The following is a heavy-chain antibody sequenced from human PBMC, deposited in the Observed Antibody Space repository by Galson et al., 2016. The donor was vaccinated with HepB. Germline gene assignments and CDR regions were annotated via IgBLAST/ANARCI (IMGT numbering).Heavy chain of an antibody. CDR2: ISYSGST. CDR1: GGSISSGDYY. J-gene: IGHJ4*02. CDR3: ARVGRLDFWSGFYVPPFDF. V-gene: IGHV4-31*03. Sequence: TLSLTCTVSGGSISSGDYYWSWIRQHPGKGLEWIGYISYSGSTYYNPSLTSRVTISVDTSKNQFSLKLSSVTAADTAVYYCARVGRLDFWSGFYVPPFDFWGQGTLVTVSS. D-gene: IGHD3-3*01.